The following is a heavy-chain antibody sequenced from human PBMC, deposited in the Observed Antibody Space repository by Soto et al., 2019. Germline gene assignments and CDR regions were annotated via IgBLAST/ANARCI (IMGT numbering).Heavy chain of an antibody. CDR1: GFTFSSSA. CDR2: IIGNGDSP. D-gene: IGHD2-8*01. Sequence: GGSLRLSCAASGFTFSSSALGWVRQAPGKGLEWVSSIIGNGDSPFYVDSVKGRFTVSTDSSKSTLFLQMDSLRVEDTAVYYCVKFPWRTYHTHPAYWGQGTLVTVAS. J-gene: IGHJ1*01. V-gene: IGHV3-23*01. CDR3: VKFPWRTYHTHPAY.